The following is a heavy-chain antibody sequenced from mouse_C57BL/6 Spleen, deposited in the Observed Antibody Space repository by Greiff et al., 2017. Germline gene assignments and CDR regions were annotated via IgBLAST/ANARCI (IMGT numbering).Heavy chain of an antibody. D-gene: IGHD1-3*01. V-gene: IGHV1-61*01. CDR1: GYTFTSYW. J-gene: IGHJ4*01. CDR3: ARGAHAPSWAMDY. Sequence: QVQLQQPGAELVRPGSSVKLSCKASGYTFTSYWMNWVKQRPGQGLEWIGNIYPSDGETHYNEKFKGKATLTVDKSSSTAYMQLSSLTSEDSAVYSCARGAHAPSWAMDYWGQGTSVTVSS. CDR2: IYPSDGET.